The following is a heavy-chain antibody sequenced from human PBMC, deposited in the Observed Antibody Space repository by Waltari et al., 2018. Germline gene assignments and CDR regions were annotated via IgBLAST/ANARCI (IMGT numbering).Heavy chain of an antibody. CDR2: FNNGAVT. CDR1: GGSFSGYH. Sequence: QVQLKQWGAGTLKPSETLSLTCGVYGGSFSGYHWTWVRQPPGKGLEWIGEFNNGAVTNSSPSLKGRVAISVDASKKQFSLSVRSVTAADTAVYYCARGGVPDYYGSGSPYRNWFDPWGPGTLVTVSS. V-gene: IGHV4-34*02. CDR3: ARGGVPDYYGSGSPYRNWFDP. J-gene: IGHJ5*02. D-gene: IGHD3-10*01.